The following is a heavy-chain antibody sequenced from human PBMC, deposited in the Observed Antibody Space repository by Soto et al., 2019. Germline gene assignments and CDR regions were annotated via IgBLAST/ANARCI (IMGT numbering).Heavy chain of an antibody. CDR1: GGSISSSSYY. Sequence: SETLSLTCTVSGGSISSSSYYWGWIRQPPGKGLEWIGSIYYSGSTYYNPSLKSRVTISVDTSKNQFSLKPSSVTAADTAVYYCARQFRKTIDYWGQGTLVTVSS. CDR2: IYYSGST. J-gene: IGHJ4*02. CDR3: ARQFRKTIDY. V-gene: IGHV4-39*01.